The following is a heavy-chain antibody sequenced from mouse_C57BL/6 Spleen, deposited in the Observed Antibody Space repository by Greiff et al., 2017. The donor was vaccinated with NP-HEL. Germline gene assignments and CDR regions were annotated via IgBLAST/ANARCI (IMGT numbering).Heavy chain of an antibody. J-gene: IGHJ2*01. CDR2: IHPNSGST. V-gene: IGHV1-64*01. CDR3: ARWDYDEGDFDY. D-gene: IGHD2-4*01. Sequence: VQLQQPGAELVKPGASVKLSCKASGYTFTSYWMHWVKQRPGQGLEWIGMIHPNSGSTNYNEKFKSKATLTVDKSSSTAYMQLSSLTSEDSAVYYCARWDYDEGDFDYWGQGTTLTVSS. CDR1: GYTFTSYW.